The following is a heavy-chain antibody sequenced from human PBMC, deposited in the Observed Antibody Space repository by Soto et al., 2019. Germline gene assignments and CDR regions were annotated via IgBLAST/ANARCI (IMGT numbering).Heavy chain of an antibody. CDR3: ARFVRSCSGTTCYTRADV. Sequence: WETLSLTGTVSGGSVSSDTHYWSWIRQPPGKRLEWIGFIYSSGSTNYNPSLKSRVTMSVDTSKNQFSLKLRSVIVADTAVYHCARFVRSCSGTTCYTRADVWGQGTTVTVSS. D-gene: IGHD2-2*02. CDR1: GGSVSSDTHY. CDR2: IYSSGST. J-gene: IGHJ6*02. V-gene: IGHV4-61*01.